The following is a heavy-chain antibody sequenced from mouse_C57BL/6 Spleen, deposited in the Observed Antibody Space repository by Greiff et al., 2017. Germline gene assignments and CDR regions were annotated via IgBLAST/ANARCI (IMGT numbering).Heavy chain of an antibody. CDR3: ARRAVVPVWYFDV. CDR2: INPNNGGT. Sequence: EVQLQQSGPELVKPGASVKIPCKASGYTFTDYNMDWVKQSHGKSLEWIGDINPNNGGTIYNQKFKGKATLTVDKSSSTAYMELRSLTSEDTAVYDCARRAVVPVWYFDVWGTGTTVTVSS. J-gene: IGHJ1*03. D-gene: IGHD1-1*01. V-gene: IGHV1-18*01. CDR1: GYTFTDYN.